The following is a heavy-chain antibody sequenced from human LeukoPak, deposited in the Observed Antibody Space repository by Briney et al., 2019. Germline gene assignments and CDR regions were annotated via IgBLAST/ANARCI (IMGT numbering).Heavy chain of an antibody. CDR2: IKQDGSEK. CDR1: GFTFSSYW. V-gene: IGHV3-7*01. Sequence: GGSLRLSCAASGFTFSSYWMSWVRQAPGKGLEWVANIKQDGSEKYYVDSVKGRFTISRDNAKNSLYLQMNSLRAEDTAVYYCARASYSYGEHSGFDPWGQGTLVTVSS. J-gene: IGHJ5*02. D-gene: IGHD5-18*01. CDR3: ARASYSYGEHSGFDP.